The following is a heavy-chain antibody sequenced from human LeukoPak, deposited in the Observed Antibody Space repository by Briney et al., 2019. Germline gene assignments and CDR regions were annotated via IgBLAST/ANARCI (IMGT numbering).Heavy chain of an antibody. CDR2: INHSGST. V-gene: IGHV4-34*01. CDR1: GGSFSGYY. J-gene: IGHJ6*04. D-gene: IGHD5-18*01. CDR3: ASGGYRHGYYYGMDV. Sequence: PSETLSLTCAVYGGSFSGYYWSWIRQPPGKGLEWIGEINHSGSTNYNPSLKGRVTISVDTSKNQFSLKLSSVTAADTAVYYCASGGYRHGYYYGMDVWGKGTTVTVSS.